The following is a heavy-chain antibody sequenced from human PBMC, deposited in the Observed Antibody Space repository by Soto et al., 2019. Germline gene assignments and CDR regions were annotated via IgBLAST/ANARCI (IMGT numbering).Heavy chain of an antibody. CDR2: IWYDGSNK. CDR1: GFTFSSYG. D-gene: IGHD2-15*01. Sequence: QVQLVESGGGVVQPGRSLRLSCAASGFTFSSYGMHWVRQAPGKGLEWVAVIWYDGSNKYYADSVKGRFTISRDNSKNTLYLQMNSLRAEDTAVYYCARNPHCSGGSCYYYYMDVWGKGTTVTVSS. CDR3: ARNPHCSGGSCYYYYMDV. J-gene: IGHJ6*03. V-gene: IGHV3-33*01.